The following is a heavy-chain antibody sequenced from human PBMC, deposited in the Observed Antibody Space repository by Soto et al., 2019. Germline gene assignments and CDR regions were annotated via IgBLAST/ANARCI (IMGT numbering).Heavy chain of an antibody. D-gene: IGHD4-17*01. CDR2: ISASGSRT. V-gene: IGHV3-23*01. J-gene: IGHJ3*01. CDR3: AKDPNGDYVGAFEF. Sequence: PGGSLSLSCAASGCTFNNYAVSWVRQAPGKGLEWVSGISASGSRTYYADSVTGRFTISRDMSKNMLSLQMNSLRVEDTAVYFCAKDPNGDYVGAFEFGGQGTMVTVSS. CDR1: GCTFNNYA.